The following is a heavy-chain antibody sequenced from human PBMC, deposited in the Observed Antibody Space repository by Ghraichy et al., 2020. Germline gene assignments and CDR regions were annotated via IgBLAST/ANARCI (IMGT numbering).Heavy chain of an antibody. CDR1: GGSVSSNAYY. CDR2: IYFTGNT. CDR3: ARDSNRFCTSSSCYAFVFDS. V-gene: IGHV4-31*03. J-gene: IGHJ4*02. D-gene: IGHD2-2*01. Sequence: QTLSLTCTVSGGSVSSNAYYWSWIRQHPVKGLEWIGNIYFTGNTYYNPSLQSRLSISIDTSKNQFSLRLTSVTAADTAVYYCARDSNRFCTSSSCYAFVFDSWGQGTRVSVSS.